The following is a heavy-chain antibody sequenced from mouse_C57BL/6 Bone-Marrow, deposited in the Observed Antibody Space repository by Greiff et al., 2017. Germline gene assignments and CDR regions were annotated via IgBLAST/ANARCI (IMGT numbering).Heavy chain of an antibody. J-gene: IGHJ3*01. Sequence: EVMLVESGAELVKPGASVKLSCTASGFNIKDYYMHWVKQRTEQGLEWIGRIDPEDGETKYAPKFQGKATLTADTSSNTAYLQLSSRTAEDTGVYYCARGWFAYGGQGTLVTVSA. CDR1: GFNIKDYY. V-gene: IGHV14-2*01. CDR3: ARGWFAY. CDR2: IDPEDGET.